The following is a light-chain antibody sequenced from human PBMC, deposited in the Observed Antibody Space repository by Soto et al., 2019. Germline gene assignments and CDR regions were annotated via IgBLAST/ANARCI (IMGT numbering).Light chain of an antibody. CDR3: QQCYATPHT. CDR1: QSVLSSSNTKNY. CDR2: WAF. V-gene: IGKV4-1*01. J-gene: IGKJ2*01. Sequence: EIVMTQSPDSLAVSLAERATINCKSSQSVLSSSNTKNYLAWYQKNPGQPPKLPINWAFIRESGSPDRFSASGSGTEFPLTIGSLQSEDVAVYYCQQCYATPHTFGRGTKLEIK.